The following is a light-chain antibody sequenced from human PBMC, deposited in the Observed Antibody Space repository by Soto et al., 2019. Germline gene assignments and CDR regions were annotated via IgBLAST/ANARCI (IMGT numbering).Light chain of an antibody. V-gene: IGLV2-18*01. J-gene: IGLJ1*01. CDR1: SSDVGYYNR. Sequence: QSVLTQPPSVSGSPGQSVTISCTGTSSDVGYYNRVSWYQQPPGTAPKPLIYEVSNRPSGVPDRFSGSKSGNTASLTISGLQAEDEADYYCSLYTSSTFYVFGTGTKVTVL. CDR2: EVS. CDR3: SLYTSSTFYV.